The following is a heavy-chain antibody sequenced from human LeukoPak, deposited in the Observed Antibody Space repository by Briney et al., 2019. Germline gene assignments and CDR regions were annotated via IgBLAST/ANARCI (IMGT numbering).Heavy chain of an antibody. Sequence: GGSLRLSCAASGFTFSSYAMNWVRQAPGKGLEWVSYISSSGSTIYYADSVKGRFTISRDNAKNSLYLQMNSLRAEDTAVYYCAIMGVVPAAISAGDYMDVWGKGTTVTISS. CDR2: ISSSGSTI. CDR3: AIMGVVPAAISAGDYMDV. CDR1: GFTFSSYA. J-gene: IGHJ6*03. D-gene: IGHD2-2*01. V-gene: IGHV3-48*03.